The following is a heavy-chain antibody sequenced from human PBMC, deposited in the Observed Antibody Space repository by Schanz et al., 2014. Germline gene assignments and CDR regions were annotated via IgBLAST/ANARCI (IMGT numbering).Heavy chain of an antibody. CDR1: GFTVSNNY. D-gene: IGHD6-13*01. CDR3: VREVGAAAGLAWGLDY. Sequence: EVQLVESGGWLVQPGGSLRLSCAASGFTVSNNYMSWVRQAPGKGLEWVSSLSGGSSYIFYADSVKGRFTISRDNAKSSLFLQMNSLRAEDTAVYYCVREVGAAAGLAWGLDYWGRGTLVTVSS. J-gene: IGHJ4*02. CDR2: LSGGSSYI. V-gene: IGHV3-21*06.